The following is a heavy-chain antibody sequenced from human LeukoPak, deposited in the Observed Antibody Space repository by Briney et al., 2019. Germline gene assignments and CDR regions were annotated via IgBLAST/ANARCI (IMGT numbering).Heavy chain of an antibody. Sequence: GGSLRLSCAASGFNFASNWMHWVRQTPGKGLMWVSRINSGGSGTSYADSVEGRFTISRDNAKNTLYLQMNSLRAEDTAVYYCARDGSYGMDVWGQGTTVTVSS. V-gene: IGHV3-74*01. CDR2: INSGGSGT. CDR1: GFNFASNW. CDR3: ARDGSYGMDV. J-gene: IGHJ6*02.